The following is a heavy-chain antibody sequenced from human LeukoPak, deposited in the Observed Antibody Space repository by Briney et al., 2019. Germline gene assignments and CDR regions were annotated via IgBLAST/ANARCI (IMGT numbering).Heavy chain of an antibody. J-gene: IGHJ6*02. Sequence: SETLSLTCTVSGGSIRSSSFFWGWIRHSPGKGLEWIVNIYYNWRTYYNPPLKSQVTISIDTSKNQFSLKLSSVTAADTSVYYCARHEGRPSSGSYGMEVWGQGTTVTVSS. V-gene: IGHV4-39*01. CDR1: GGSIRSSSFF. CDR3: ARHEGRPSSGSYGMEV. CDR2: IYYNWRT. D-gene: IGHD3-10*01.